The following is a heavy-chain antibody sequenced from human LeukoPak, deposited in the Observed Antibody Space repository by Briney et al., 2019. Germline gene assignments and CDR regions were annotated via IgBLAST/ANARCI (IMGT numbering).Heavy chain of an antibody. V-gene: IGHV3-48*03. Sequence: GGPLRLSCAASGFTFSSYEMNWVRQAPGKGLEWVSYISSSGSTIYYADSVKGRFTISRDNAKNSLYLQMNSLRAEDTAVYYCARRSSYLPRAWLKRGYYFDYWGQGTLVTVSS. CDR2: ISSSGSTI. CDR1: GFTFSSYE. D-gene: IGHD5-12*01. J-gene: IGHJ4*02. CDR3: ARRSSYLPRAWLKRGYYFDY.